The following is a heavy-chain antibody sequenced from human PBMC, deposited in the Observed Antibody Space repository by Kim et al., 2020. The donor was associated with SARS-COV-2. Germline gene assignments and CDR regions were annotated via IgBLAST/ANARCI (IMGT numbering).Heavy chain of an antibody. CDR3: AKGRELLPVHFDY. V-gene: IGHV3-23*01. D-gene: IGHD1-26*01. CDR2: ISGGGGST. CDR1: GFPFSSYA. Sequence: GGSLRLSCAASGFPFSSYAMNWVRQAPGKGLEWVSAISGGGGSTYYADSVKGRFTISRDNSKNTLYLQMNSLRAEDTAVYYCAKGRELLPVHFDYWGQGTLVTVSS. J-gene: IGHJ4*02.